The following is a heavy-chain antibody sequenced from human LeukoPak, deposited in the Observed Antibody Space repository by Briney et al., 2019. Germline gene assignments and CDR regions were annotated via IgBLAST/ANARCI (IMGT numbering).Heavy chain of an antibody. CDR3: ARGVYSSGPTPEDY. V-gene: IGHV3-33*01. CDR1: GFTFSSYG. J-gene: IGHJ4*02. CDR2: IWYDGSNK. D-gene: IGHD6-19*01. Sequence: PGRSLRLSCAASGFTFSSYGMHWVRQAPGKGLEWVAVIWYDGSNKYYADSVKGRFTISRDNSKNTLYLQMNSLRAEDTAVYYCARGVYSSGPTPEDYWGQGTLVTVSS.